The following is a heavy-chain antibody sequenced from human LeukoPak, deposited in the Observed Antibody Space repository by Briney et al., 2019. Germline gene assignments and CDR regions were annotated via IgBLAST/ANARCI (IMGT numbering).Heavy chain of an antibody. CDR3: GKGGGQYSSGPEFDP. CDR2: ISGGGERT. CDR1: GFTFSSYA. V-gene: IGHV3-23*01. D-gene: IGHD6-19*01. Sequence: GGSLRLSCAASGFTFSSYAMSWVRQAPGKGLEWVSAISGGGERTFYADSVKGRFTISRDNSKNMLYLQMNSLRVDDTAIYFCGKGGGQYSSGPEFDPRGQGALVTVSS. J-gene: IGHJ5*02.